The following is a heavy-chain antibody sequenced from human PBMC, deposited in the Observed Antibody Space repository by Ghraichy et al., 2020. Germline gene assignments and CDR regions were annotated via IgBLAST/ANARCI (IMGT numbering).Heavy chain of an antibody. CDR1: GLTFSNAR. D-gene: IGHD3-10*01. Sequence: GGSLRLSCAASGLTFSNARMNWVRQAPGKGLEWVGRIKSKTDGGTTDYAAPVKGRFTISRDDSKNTLYLQMNSLKTEDTAVYYCTSHGELGSIDYWGQGTLVIVSS. CDR2: IKSKTDGGTT. V-gene: IGHV3-15*01. J-gene: IGHJ4*02. CDR3: TSHGELGSIDY.